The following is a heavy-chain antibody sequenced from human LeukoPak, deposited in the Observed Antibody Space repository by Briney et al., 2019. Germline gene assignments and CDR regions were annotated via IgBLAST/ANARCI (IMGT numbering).Heavy chain of an antibody. CDR3: ARGSSEEMATIAD. CDR1: GYTFTSYA. J-gene: IGHJ4*02. D-gene: IGHD5-24*01. CDR2: MNPSNGNT. V-gene: IGHV1-8*01. Sequence: ASVKVSCKASGYTFTSYAINWVRQATGQGHEWMGWMNPSNGNTGFAQKFQGRLTMTRDTSISTAYMELRGLTSDDTAVYFCARGSSEEMATIADWGQGTLVTVSS.